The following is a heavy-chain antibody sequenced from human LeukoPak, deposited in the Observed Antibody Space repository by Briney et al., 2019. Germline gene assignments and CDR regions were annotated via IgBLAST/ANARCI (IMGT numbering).Heavy chain of an antibody. J-gene: IGHJ4*02. Sequence: ASVKVSCRASGYTFTGYYMHWVRQAPGQGLEWMGWINPNSGGTNYAQKFQGRVTMTRDTSISTAYMEVSRLTSDDTAVFYCAREGSGYPYWGQGTLVTVSS. CDR3: AREGSGYPY. CDR2: INPNSGGT. CDR1: GYTFTGYY. D-gene: IGHD5-12*01. V-gene: IGHV1-2*02.